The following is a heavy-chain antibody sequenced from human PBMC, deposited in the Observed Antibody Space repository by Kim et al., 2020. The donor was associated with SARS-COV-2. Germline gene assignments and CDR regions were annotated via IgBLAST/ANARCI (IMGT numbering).Heavy chain of an antibody. CDR3: ARDLAAISPVYYYYYGMDV. Sequence: ASVKVSCKASGYTFTSYYMHWVRQAPGQGLEWMGIINPSGGSTSYAQKFQGRVTMTRDTSTSTVYMELSSLRSEDTAVYYCARDLAAISPVYYYYYGMDVWGQGTTVTVSS. CDR2: INPSGGST. CDR1: GYTFTSYY. J-gene: IGHJ6*02. D-gene: IGHD6-13*01. V-gene: IGHV1-46*01.